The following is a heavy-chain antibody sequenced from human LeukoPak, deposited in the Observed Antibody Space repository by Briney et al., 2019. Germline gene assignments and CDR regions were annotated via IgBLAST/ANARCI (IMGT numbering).Heavy chain of an antibody. CDR1: GDSISSGDYY. J-gene: IGHJ4*02. CDR3: GRQRAAIWGFDS. V-gene: IGHV4-61*02. D-gene: IGHD3-16*01. Sequence: SETLSLTCTVSGDSISSGDYYWSWIRQPAGEGLEWIGRISSSGSTNYNPSLKSRVTISVDTSKNQFSLKLSSVTAADTAVYYCGRQRAAIWGFDSWGQGTLVTVSS. CDR2: ISSSGST.